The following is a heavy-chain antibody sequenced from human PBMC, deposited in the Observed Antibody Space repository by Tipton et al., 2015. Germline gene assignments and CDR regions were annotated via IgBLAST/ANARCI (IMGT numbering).Heavy chain of an antibody. V-gene: IGHV4-31*03. D-gene: IGHD3-22*01. CDR2: IFNSGTT. CDR3: ARDDSSGYYFDC. J-gene: IGHJ4*02. CDR1: GGSLISTTHY. Sequence: TLSLTCTVSGGSLISTTHYWGWIRQHPGKGLEWIGYIFNSGTTYYNPSLKGRAAISIDTSQNQFSLMVSSVTAADTAVYYCARDDSSGYYFDCWGQGILVTVSS.